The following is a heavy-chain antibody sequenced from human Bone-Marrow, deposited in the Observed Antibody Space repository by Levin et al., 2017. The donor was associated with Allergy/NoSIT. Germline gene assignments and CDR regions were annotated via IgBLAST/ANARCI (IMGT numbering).Heavy chain of an antibody. J-gene: IGHJ3*01. D-gene: IGHD2-21*02. Sequence: LSQTLSLTCTVSGGSISSGDYYWSWIRQHPGKGPEWIGYINHSGTTYYNPSLKSRLIISMDTSQNQFSLRLTSVTAADTAVYFCARRVTGFAFDFWGQGTTVTVSS. CDR2: INHSGTT. CDR1: GGSISSGDYY. CDR3: ARRVTGFAFDF. V-gene: IGHV4-31*03.